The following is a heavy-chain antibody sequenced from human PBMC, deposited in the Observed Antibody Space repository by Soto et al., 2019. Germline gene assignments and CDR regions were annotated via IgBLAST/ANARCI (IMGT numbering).Heavy chain of an antibody. Sequence: ASVKVSCKASGYTFTGYYMHWVRQAPGQGLEWMGWINPNSGGTNYAQKFQGRVTMTRDTSISTAYMELSRLRSDDTAVYYCARDRVPHHYSQWSTPNGYWGQGTLVTVSS. J-gene: IGHJ4*02. V-gene: IGHV1-2*02. CDR3: ARDRVPHHYSQWSTPNGY. CDR2: INPNSGGT. CDR1: GYTFTGYY. D-gene: IGHD6-19*01.